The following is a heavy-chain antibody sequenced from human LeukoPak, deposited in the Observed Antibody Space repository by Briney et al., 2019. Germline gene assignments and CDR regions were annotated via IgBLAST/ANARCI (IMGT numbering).Heavy chain of an antibody. V-gene: IGHV3-23*01. CDR3: AKDRVAVDYMDV. Sequence: PGGSLRLSCAASGSTFSSYAMSWVRQVPGKGLEWVASITSSHITYYGDSVKGRFIISRDNSKNTLYLQMNSLRAEDTAIYHCAKDRVAVDYMDVWGKGTTVTISS. D-gene: IGHD2-15*01. CDR2: ITSSHIT. CDR1: GSTFSSYA. J-gene: IGHJ6*03.